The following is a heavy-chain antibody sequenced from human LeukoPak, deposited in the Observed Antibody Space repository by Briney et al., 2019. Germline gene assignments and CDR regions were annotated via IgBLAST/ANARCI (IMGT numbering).Heavy chain of an antibody. CDR2: INPNSGGT. J-gene: IGHJ4*02. CDR1: GYTFTGYY. Sequence: GASVKVSCKASGYTFTGYYMHWVRQAPGQGLEWMGWINPNSGGTNYAQKFQGRVTMTRDTSISTAYMELSRLRSDDTAVYYCARVRTSGQSSCFDYWGQGTLVTVSS. V-gene: IGHV1-2*02. D-gene: IGHD3-3*01. CDR3: ARVRTSGQSSCFDY.